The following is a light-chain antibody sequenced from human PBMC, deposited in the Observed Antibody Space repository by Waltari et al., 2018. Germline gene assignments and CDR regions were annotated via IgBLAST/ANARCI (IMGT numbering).Light chain of an antibody. CDR2: DVT. CDR3: SSYTSSATLV. J-gene: IGLJ1*01. Sequence: QSALTQPASVSGSPGQSITVPCTGTSSDVGGYNSVSWYQQHPGKAPKVMIYDVTNRPSGVSNRFSGSKSGNTASLTISGLQAEDEADYYCSSYTSSATLVFGTGTKVTVL. V-gene: IGLV2-14*01. CDR1: SSDVGGYNS.